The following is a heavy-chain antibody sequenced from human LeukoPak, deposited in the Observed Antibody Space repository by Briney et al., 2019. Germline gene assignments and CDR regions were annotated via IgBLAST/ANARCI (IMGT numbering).Heavy chain of an antibody. CDR2: IDPSGGST. Sequence: VASVKVSCKASGNTFTSYYMHWLRQAPGQGLEWMGIIDPSGGSTSYAQKFQGRVTMTRDTSTSTVYMELSSLRSEDTAVYYCARGAAASPKVSYSGMDVWGQGTTVTVSS. V-gene: IGHV1-46*01. J-gene: IGHJ6*02. CDR3: ARGAAASPKVSYSGMDV. D-gene: IGHD6-13*01. CDR1: GNTFTSYY.